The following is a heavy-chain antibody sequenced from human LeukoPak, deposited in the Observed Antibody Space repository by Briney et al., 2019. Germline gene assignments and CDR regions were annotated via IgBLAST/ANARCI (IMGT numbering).Heavy chain of an antibody. D-gene: IGHD3-9*01. V-gene: IGHV3-74*01. CDR2: INSDGSST. CDR1: GFTFNIYW. J-gene: IGHJ4*02. Sequence: GGSLRLSCGASGFTFNIYWIHWVRQAPGKGLVWVSRINSDGSSTIYADSVKGRFTISRDNAENTVYLQMNSLRAEDAAVYYCAREVALTGTSVFDFWGQGTVVTVSS. CDR3: AREVALTGTSVFDF.